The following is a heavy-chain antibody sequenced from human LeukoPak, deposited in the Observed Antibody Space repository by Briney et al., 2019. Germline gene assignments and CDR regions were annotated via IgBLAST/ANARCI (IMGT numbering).Heavy chain of an antibody. CDR3: ARREDTELFSDAFDI. D-gene: IGHD5-18*01. CDR1: GYTFTNYW. J-gene: IGHJ3*02. V-gene: IGHV5-51*01. CDR2: IYPGDSNT. Sequence: GESLKISCKGSGYTFTNYWIGWVRQMPGKGLEWMGIIYPGDSNTRYSPSFQGQVTFSADKSINTAYLQWSSLKASDTAMYYCARREDTELFSDAFDIWGQGTMVTVSS.